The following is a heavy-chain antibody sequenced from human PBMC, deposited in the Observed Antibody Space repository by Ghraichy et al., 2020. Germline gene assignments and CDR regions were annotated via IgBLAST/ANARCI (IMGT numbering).Heavy chain of an antibody. CDR3: AKDRFPAIEGGNYFDY. Sequence: LSLTCAASGFTFSSYAMSWVRQAPGKGLEWVSAISGSGGSTYYADSVKGRFTISRDNSKNTLYLQMNSLRAEDTAVYYCAKDRFPAIEGGNYFDYWGQGTLVTVSS. V-gene: IGHV3-23*01. D-gene: IGHD3-16*01. J-gene: IGHJ4*02. CDR2: ISGSGGST. CDR1: GFTFSSYA.